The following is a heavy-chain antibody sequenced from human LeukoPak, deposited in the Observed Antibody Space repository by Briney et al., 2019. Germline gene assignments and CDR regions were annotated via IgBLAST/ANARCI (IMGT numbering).Heavy chain of an antibody. CDR3: AKSLGYCSSTSCEPLPYYYYMDV. V-gene: IGHV4-38-2*02. CDR2: IYHSGST. CDR1: GYSISSGYY. D-gene: IGHD2-2*01. J-gene: IGHJ6*03. Sequence: PSETLSLTCTVSGYSISSGYYWGWIRQPPGKGLEWIGSIYHSGSTYYNPSLKSRVTISVDTSKNQFSLKLSSVTAADTAVYYCAKSLGYCSSTSCEPLPYYYYMDVWGKGTTVTVSS.